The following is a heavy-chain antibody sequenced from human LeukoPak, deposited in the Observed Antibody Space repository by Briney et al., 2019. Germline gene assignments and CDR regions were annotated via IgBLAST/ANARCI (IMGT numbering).Heavy chain of an antibody. V-gene: IGHV1-69*13. CDR1: GGTFSSYA. CDR2: IIPIFGTA. Sequence: ASVKVSCKASGGTFSSYAISWVRQAPGQGLEWMGGIIPIFGTANFAQKFQGRVTITADESTSTAYMELSSLRSEDTAVYYCARELPVEYKIVSPYYYYYYGMDVWGQGTTVTVSS. CDR3: ARELPVEYKIVSPYYYYYYGMDV. J-gene: IGHJ6*02. D-gene: IGHD2/OR15-2a*01.